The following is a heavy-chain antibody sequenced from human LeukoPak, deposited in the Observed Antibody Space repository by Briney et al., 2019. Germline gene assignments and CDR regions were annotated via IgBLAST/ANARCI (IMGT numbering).Heavy chain of an antibody. V-gene: IGHV4-30-4*01. J-gene: IGHJ4*02. CDR2: IYYSGST. D-gene: IGHD4-23*01. CDR3: ARDGVGGLYYFDY. Sequence: PSQTLSLTCTLSGGSISTGDYYSSWIRHPPGTVLEWIGYIYYSGSTYYNPSLKSRVTISVDTSKNQFSLKLSSVTAADTAVYYCARDGVGGLYYFDYWGQGTLVTVSS. CDR1: GGSISTGDYY.